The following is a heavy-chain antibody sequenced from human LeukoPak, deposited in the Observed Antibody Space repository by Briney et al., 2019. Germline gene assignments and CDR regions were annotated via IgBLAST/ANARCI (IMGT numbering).Heavy chain of an antibody. CDR3: AADVGYYYGSGAL. D-gene: IGHD3-10*01. J-gene: IGHJ3*01. CDR1: GFTFTSSA. Sequence: SVKVSCKASGFTFTSSAVQWVRQARGQRLEWIGWIVVGSGNTNYAQKFQERVTITRDMSTSTAYMELSSLRSEDTAVYYCAADVGYYYGSGALWGQGTMVTVSS. CDR2: IVVGSGNT. V-gene: IGHV1-58*01.